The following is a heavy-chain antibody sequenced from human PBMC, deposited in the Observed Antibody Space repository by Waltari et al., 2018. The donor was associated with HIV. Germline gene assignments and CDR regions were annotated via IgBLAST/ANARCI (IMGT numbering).Heavy chain of an antibody. CDR1: GFVFNDYA. J-gene: IGHJ4*02. Sequence: QVQLVESGGGVVQPGRSLRLSCAASGFVFNDYAMHWVRQAPGKGLEWVAVISHSGSFEYFADSVKGRLTVSRDNSKNTLYLQINSLRAEDTAVYYCAKGSYDFWSGYFDHWGQGSLVTVSS. V-gene: IGHV3-30*18. CDR2: ISHSGSFE. D-gene: IGHD3-3*01. CDR3: AKGSYDFWSGYFDH.